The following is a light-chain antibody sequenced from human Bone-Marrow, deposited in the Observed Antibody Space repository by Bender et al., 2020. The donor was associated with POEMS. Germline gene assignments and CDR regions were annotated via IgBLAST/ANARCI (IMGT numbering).Light chain of an antibody. V-gene: IGLV3-12*02. Sequence: SYELTQPHSVSVATAQMARITCGGNNIGSKAVHWYQQKPGQSPVLVIYQDSKRPSGIPERFSGSNSGNTATLTISGTQAMDEADYYCQAWDSSTAVFGGGTKLTVL. CDR1: NIGSKA. CDR3: QAWDSSTAV. J-gene: IGLJ2*01. CDR2: QDS.